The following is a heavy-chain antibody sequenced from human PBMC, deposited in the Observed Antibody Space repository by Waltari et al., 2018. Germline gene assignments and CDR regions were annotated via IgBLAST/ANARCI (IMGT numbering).Heavy chain of an antibody. CDR1: GFACSNYW. CDR2: ISGDGTSI. J-gene: IGHJ6*02. D-gene: IGHD3-10*02. CDR3: ARLMLSHPENGMDV. V-gene: IGHV3-74*01. Sequence: EVQLVESGGGFFQPGGSLRLSCEASGFACSNYWLLWVRQAPGRGLEWVSRISGDGTSISNADSVGGRFSISRDNYKNTVYLQIHSLRAEDTAVFYCARLMLSHPENGMDVWGQGTSVTVS.